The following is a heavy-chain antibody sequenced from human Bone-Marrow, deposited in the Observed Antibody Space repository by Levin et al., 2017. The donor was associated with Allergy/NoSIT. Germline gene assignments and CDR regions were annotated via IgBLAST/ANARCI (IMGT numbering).Heavy chain of an antibody. J-gene: IGHJ5*02. CDR3: AREGRANCGGDCDDLGFDP. CDR1: GGSISSSSVY. V-gene: IGHV4-39*02. CDR2: LYFSGRT. D-gene: IGHD2-21*02. Sequence: GSLRLSCTVSGGSISSSSVYWGWIRQPPGKGLEWIGSLYFSGRTYYNPSLKSRVTISVDTSKNQFSLRLSSVTAANTAVYYCAREGRANCGGDCDDLGFDPWGQGTLVTVSS.